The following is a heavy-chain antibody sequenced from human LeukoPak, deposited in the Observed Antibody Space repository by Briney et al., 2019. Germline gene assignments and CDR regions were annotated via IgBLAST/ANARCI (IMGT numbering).Heavy chain of an antibody. CDR2: INPNSGGT. CDR1: GYTFTGYY. J-gene: IGHJ5*02. D-gene: IGHD3-10*01. Sequence: ASVTVSCKASGYTFTGYYMHWVRQAPGQGLEWMGWINPNSGGTNYAQKFQGRVTMTRDTSISTAYMELSRLRSDDTAVYYCARNSGDYYGSGSYYNWFDPWGQGTLVTVSS. CDR3: ARNSGDYYGSGSYYNWFDP. V-gene: IGHV1-2*02.